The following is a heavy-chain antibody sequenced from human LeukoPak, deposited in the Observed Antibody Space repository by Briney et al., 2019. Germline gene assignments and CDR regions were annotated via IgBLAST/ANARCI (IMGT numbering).Heavy chain of an antibody. D-gene: IGHD1-26*01. CDR1: GGSISSYY. CDR3: ARQESVGATIDY. V-gene: IGHV4-59*01. J-gene: IGHJ4*02. Sequence: SETLSLTCTVSGGSISSYYWSWIRQPPGKGLEWIGYIYYGGSTNYNPSLKSRVTISVDTSKNQFSLKLSSVTAADTAVYYCARQESVGATIDYWGQGTLVTVSS. CDR2: IYYGGST.